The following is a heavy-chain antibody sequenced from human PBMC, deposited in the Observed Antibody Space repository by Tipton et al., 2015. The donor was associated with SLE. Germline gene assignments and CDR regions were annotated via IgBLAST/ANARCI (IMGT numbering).Heavy chain of an antibody. D-gene: IGHD6-13*01. CDR2: IKQDGSEK. CDR3: ARTIAAAGRGWFDP. Sequence: SLRLSCAASGFTFSSYGMHWVRQAPGKGLEWVANIKQDGSEKYYVDSVKGRFTISRDNAKNSLYLQMNSLRAEDTAVYYCARTIAAAGRGWFDPWGQGTLVTVSS. CDR1: GFTFSSYG. V-gene: IGHV3-7*01. J-gene: IGHJ5*02.